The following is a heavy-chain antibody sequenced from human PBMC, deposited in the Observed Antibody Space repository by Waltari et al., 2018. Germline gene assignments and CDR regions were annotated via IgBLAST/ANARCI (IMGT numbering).Heavy chain of an antibody. Sequence: EVQLVESGGGLVKPGGSLRLSCAASGFPFSSYSMNWVRQAPGKGLEWVSSISSSSSYIYYADSVKGRFTISRDNAKNSLYLQMNSLRAEDTAVYYCARTPGGSSSIFFDYWGQGTLVTVSS. J-gene: IGHJ4*02. CDR3: ARTPGGSSSIFFDY. CDR1: GFPFSSYS. V-gene: IGHV3-21*01. CDR2: ISSSSSYI. D-gene: IGHD6-6*01.